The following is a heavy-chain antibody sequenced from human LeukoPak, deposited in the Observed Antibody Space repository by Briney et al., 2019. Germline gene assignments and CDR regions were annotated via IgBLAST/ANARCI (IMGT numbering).Heavy chain of an antibody. Sequence: GGSLRLSCAASGFTFSSYWMSWVRQAPGKGLEWVANIKRDGGEKYYVDSVKGRFTISRDNAKNSLFLQMNSLRAEDTAVYYCTRLGGSYYTYWGQGTLVTVSS. CDR3: TRLGGSYYTY. V-gene: IGHV3-7*01. D-gene: IGHD1-26*01. J-gene: IGHJ4*02. CDR1: GFTFSSYW. CDR2: IKRDGGEK.